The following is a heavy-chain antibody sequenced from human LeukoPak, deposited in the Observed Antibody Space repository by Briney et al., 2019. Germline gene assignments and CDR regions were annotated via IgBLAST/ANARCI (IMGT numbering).Heavy chain of an antibody. D-gene: IGHD3-22*01. CDR2: IYTSGST. Sequence: PSETLSLTCTVSGGSISSYYWSWIRQPPGKGLEWIGYIYTSGSTNYSPSLKSRVTISVDTSKNQFSLKLSSVTAADTAVYYCARNYYDSSGYYQRWFDPWGQGTLVTVSS. V-gene: IGHV4-4*09. CDR1: GGSISSYY. CDR3: ARNYYDSSGYYQRWFDP. J-gene: IGHJ5*02.